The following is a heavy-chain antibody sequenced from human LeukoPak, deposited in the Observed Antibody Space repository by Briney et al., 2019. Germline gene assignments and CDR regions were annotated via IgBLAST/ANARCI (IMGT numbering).Heavy chain of an antibody. CDR1: GFTFSDYY. CDR3: AGPKTGWSTTPFDY. J-gene: IGHJ4*02. D-gene: IGHD2-15*01. CDR2: ISSSGSTI. Sequence: GGSLRLSCAASGFTFSDYYMSWIRQAPGKGLEWVSYISSSGSTIYYADSVKGRFTISRDNAKNSLYLQMNSLRAEGTAVYYCAGPKTGWSTTPFDYWGQGTLVTVSS. V-gene: IGHV3-11*04.